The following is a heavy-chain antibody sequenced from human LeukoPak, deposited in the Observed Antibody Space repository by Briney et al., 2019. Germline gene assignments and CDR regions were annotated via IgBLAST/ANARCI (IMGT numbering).Heavy chain of an antibody. Sequence: GGSLRLSCAASGFAFSNYWMHWVRQAPGKGLVWVSRIYTDGSSTNYADSVKGRFTVSRDNAKNSLFLQMNRLRGEDTAIYFCAREIPGRIAADCWGQGTLATVSS. CDR2: IYTDGSST. CDR1: GFAFSNYW. CDR3: AREIPGRIAADC. J-gene: IGHJ4*02. D-gene: IGHD2-15*01. V-gene: IGHV3-74*01.